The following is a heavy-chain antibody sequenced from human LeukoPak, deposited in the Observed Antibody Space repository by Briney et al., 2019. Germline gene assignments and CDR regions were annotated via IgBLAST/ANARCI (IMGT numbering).Heavy chain of an antibody. CDR3: ARVGPPLGNDHVWGSYDRSYFDY. Sequence: GGSLRLSCAASGFTFSSYEMNWVRQAPGKGLEWVSYISSSGSTIYYADSVKGRFTISRDNAKNSLYLQMNSLRAEDTAVYYCARVGPPLGNDHVWGSYDRSYFDYWGQGTLVTVSS. CDR2: ISSSGSTI. D-gene: IGHD3-16*01. J-gene: IGHJ4*02. V-gene: IGHV3-48*03. CDR1: GFTFSSYE.